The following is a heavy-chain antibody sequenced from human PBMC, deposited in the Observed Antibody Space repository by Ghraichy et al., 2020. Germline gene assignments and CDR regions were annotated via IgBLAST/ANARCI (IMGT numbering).Heavy chain of an antibody. CDR1: GFTFSSYA. CDR2: ISGSGGST. CDR3: AKASSVLLWFGESKY. Sequence: GGSLRLSCAASGFTFSSYAMSWVRQAPGKGLEWVSAISGSGGSTYYADSVKGRFTISRDNSKNTLYLQMNSLRAEDTAVYYCAKASSVLLWFGESKYWGQGTLVTVSS. V-gene: IGHV3-23*01. J-gene: IGHJ4*02. D-gene: IGHD3-10*01.